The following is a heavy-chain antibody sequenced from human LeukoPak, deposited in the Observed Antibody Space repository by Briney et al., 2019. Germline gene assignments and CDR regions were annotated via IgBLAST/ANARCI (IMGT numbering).Heavy chain of an antibody. CDR2: INPSGGST. D-gene: IGHD5-18*01. V-gene: IGHV1-46*01. CDR3: ARDSSPDTAMEPGLQDY. J-gene: IGHJ4*02. CDR1: GYTFTSYY. Sequence: ASVKVSCKASGYTFTSYYMHWVRQAPGQGLEWMGIINPSGGSTSYAQKFQGRVTMTRDTSTSTVYMELSSLRSEDTAVYYCARDSSPDTAMEPGLQDYWGQGTLVTVSS.